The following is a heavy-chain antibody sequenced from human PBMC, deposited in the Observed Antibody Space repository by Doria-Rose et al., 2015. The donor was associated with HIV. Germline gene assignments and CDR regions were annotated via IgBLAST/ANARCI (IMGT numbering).Heavy chain of an antibody. CDR1: GVSLSSPGMG. V-gene: IGHV2-26*01. Sequence: QITLKESGPVLVKPTETLTLTCTVSGVSLSSPGMGVSWIRQPPGKDLEWLANIFSDDERSYQTSLTSRLTISRGTSKSQVVLTMTDMDPVDTATYYCARIKSSRWYHKYYFDFWGQGTLVIVSA. CDR3: ARIKSSRWYHKYYFDF. D-gene: IGHD6-13*01. CDR2: IFSDDER. J-gene: IGHJ4*02.